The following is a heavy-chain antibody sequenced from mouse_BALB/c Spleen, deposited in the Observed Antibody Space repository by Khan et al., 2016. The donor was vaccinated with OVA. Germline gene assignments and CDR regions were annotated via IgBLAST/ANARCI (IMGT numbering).Heavy chain of an antibody. D-gene: IGHD1-1*01. V-gene: IGHV3-2*02. CDR3: ARGNYYGYYFDY. J-gene: IGHJ2*01. Sequence: EVQLQESGPGLVKPSQSLSLTCTVTGYSITSCYAWNWIRQFPGNKLEWMGYISYSGVTSYTPSLKSRISITRDTSKNQFFLQLNSVTTEDTATYYCARGNYYGYYFDYWGQGTTLTVSS. CDR2: ISYSGVT. CDR1: GYSITSCYA.